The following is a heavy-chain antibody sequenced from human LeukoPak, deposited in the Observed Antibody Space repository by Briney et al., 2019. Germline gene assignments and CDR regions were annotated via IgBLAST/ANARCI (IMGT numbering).Heavy chain of an antibody. CDR3: AKDLGLQVGASPFDY. D-gene: IGHD1-26*01. CDR1: GLTLRSYA. J-gene: IGHJ4*02. Sequence: GGSLGLSCAASGLTLRSYAMHWVRQAPGKGLEWVAFMRSDGSDEHYADSVKGRFTISRDNSHNTLYLQLNSLHSEDTAVYYCAKDLGLQVGASPFDYWGQGTLVTVSS. CDR2: MRSDGSDE. V-gene: IGHV3-30*02.